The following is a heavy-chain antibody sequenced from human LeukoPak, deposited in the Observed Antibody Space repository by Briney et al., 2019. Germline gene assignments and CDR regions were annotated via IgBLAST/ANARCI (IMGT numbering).Heavy chain of an antibody. CDR3: ARVLPHRHLRYGYYGRRGYAFDI. D-gene: IGHD4-17*01. V-gene: IGHV4-31*03. CDR1: GGSISSGGYY. CDR2: IYYSGST. J-gene: IGHJ3*02. Sequence: PSETLSLTRTVSGGSISSGGYYWSWIRQHPGKGLEWIGYIYYSGSTYYNPSLKSRVIISVDTSKNQFSLKLSSVTAADTAVYYCARVLPHRHLRYGYYGRRGYAFDIWGQGTMVTVSS.